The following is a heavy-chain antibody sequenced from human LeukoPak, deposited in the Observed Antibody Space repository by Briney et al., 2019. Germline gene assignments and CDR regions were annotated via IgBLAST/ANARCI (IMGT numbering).Heavy chain of an antibody. V-gene: IGHV1-69*04. CDR3: ASPDYGGSEPSARGAFDI. CDR1: GGTFTSYA. D-gene: IGHD4-23*01. J-gene: IGHJ3*02. Sequence: SVKVSCKASGGTFTSYAISWVRQAPRRGLEWMGRIIPILDLTNYAQKFQGRVTITADKSTSTAYMELSSLRSEDTAVYYCASPDYGGSEPSARGAFDIWGQGTMVTVSS. CDR2: IIPILDLT.